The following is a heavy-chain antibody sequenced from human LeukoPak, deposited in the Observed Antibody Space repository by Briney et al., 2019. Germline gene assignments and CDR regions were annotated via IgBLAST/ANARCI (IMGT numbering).Heavy chain of an antibody. CDR1: GLTFSNYA. J-gene: IGHJ4*02. Sequence: GGSLRLSCAASGLTFSNYAMSWFRQAPGKGLEWVSGITSGFTPYYADSVKGRFTISRDNSKNTFHLQMNSLRAEDTAVYYCAKDYSDSRVGDVFFEYWGQGTLVTVSS. V-gene: IGHV3-23*01. CDR3: AKDYSDSRVGDVFFEY. CDR2: ITSGFTP. D-gene: IGHD1-26*01.